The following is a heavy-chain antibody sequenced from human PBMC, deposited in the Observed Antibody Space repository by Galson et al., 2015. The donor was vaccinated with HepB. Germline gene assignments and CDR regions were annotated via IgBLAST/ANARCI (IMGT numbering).Heavy chain of an antibody. CDR2: IYSSGIT. CDR3: VRAPKLWFGTLSAPDALDP. J-gene: IGHJ3*01. CDR1: GGSITSSNYC. D-gene: IGHD3-10*01. V-gene: IGHV4-61*02. Sequence: SLSLTCTVSGGSITSSNYCWTWIRQPAGKGLEWIGRIYSSGITHYHPSLKSRVTISVDTSKNQLSLRLNSVTAADTAVYYCVRAPKLWFGTLSAPDALDPWGPGTMVSVSA.